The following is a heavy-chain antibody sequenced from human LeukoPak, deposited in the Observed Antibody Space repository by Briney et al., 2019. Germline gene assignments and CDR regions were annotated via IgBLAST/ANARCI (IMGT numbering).Heavy chain of an antibody. J-gene: IGHJ4*02. D-gene: IGHD1-14*01. Sequence: GGSLRLSCAASGFTFSTYAMGWVRQAPGKGLEWVSAISGSGASTFYADSVKGRFTISRDNSKNTLYLQMDSLRAEDTAVYYCTKRQRNHDFDYWGQGTLVTVSS. CDR2: ISGSGAST. CDR3: TKRQRNHDFDY. V-gene: IGHV3-23*01. CDR1: GFTFSTYA.